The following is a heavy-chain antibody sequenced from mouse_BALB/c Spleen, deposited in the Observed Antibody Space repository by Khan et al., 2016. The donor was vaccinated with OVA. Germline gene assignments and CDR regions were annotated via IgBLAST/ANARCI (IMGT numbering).Heavy chain of an antibody. D-gene: IGHD2-14*01. V-gene: IGHV1-4*01. CDR1: GYTFTSYT. J-gene: IGHJ3*01. Sequence: VQLQESGAELARPGASVKMSCKASGYTFTSYTIHWIKQRPGQGLEWIGYINPSSGYTNYNQKFKDKATLTADKSSTTAYMQLSSLTSDDSAVYCCARDEAYYRSDGWVANWGQGTLVTVSA. CDR2: INPSSGYT. CDR3: ARDEAYYRSDGWVAN.